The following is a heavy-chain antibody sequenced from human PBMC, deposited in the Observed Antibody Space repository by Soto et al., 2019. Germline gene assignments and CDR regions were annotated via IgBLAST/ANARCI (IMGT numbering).Heavy chain of an antibody. CDR3: ARGMEGLGITMVRGNWFDP. J-gene: IGHJ5*02. CDR1: GGSISSSSYY. CDR2: IYYSGST. V-gene: IGHV4-39*01. D-gene: IGHD3-10*01. Sequence: SETLSLTCTVSGGSISSSSYYWGWIRQPPGKGLEWIGSIYYSGSTYYNPSLKSRVTISVDTSKNQFSLKLSSVTAADTAVYYCARGMEGLGITMVRGNWFDPWGQGTLVTVSS.